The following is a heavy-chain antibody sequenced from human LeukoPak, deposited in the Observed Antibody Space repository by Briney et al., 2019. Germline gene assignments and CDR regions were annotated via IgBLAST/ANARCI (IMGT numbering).Heavy chain of an antibody. Sequence: GGSLRLSCAASGFTFSNAWMSWVRQAPGKGLEWVGRIKSKTDGGTTDYAAPVKGRFTISRDDSKNTLYLQMNSLKTEDTAVYYCTTSPLLWFGELLSPQGDYYYYYMDVWGKGTTVTVSS. CDR2: IKSKTDGGTT. CDR1: GFTFSNAW. J-gene: IGHJ6*03. CDR3: TTSPLLWFGELLSPQGDYYYYYMDV. D-gene: IGHD3-10*01. V-gene: IGHV3-15*01.